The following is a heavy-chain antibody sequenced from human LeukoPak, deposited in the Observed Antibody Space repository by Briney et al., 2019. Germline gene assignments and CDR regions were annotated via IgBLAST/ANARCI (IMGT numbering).Heavy chain of an antibody. V-gene: IGHV5-51*01. D-gene: IGHD1-26*01. CDR2: IYPGDSDI. CDR3: AREASVGARGPFDY. Sequence: GESLKISCKGSGYSFTSYWIGWVRQMPGKGLEWMGIIYPGDSDIRYSPSFQGQVSISADKSINTAYPQWSSLKASDTAMYYCAREASVGARGPFDYWGQGTLVTVSS. J-gene: IGHJ4*02. CDR1: GYSFTSYW.